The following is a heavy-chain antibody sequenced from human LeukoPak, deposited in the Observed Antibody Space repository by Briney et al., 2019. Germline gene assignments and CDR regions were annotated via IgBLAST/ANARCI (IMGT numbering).Heavy chain of an antibody. D-gene: IGHD3/OR15-3a*01. J-gene: IGHJ6*03. V-gene: IGHV5-51*01. CDR2: IYPGDSDT. CDR3: ARLGWTGTYPDYYYMDV. CDR1: GYSFTSYW. Sequence: GESLKISCKGSGYSFTSYWIGWVRQMPGKGLEWMGIIYPGDSDTRYSPSFQGQVTISADKSISTAYLQWSSLKASDTAMYYCARLGWTGTYPDYYYMDVWGKGTTVTVSS.